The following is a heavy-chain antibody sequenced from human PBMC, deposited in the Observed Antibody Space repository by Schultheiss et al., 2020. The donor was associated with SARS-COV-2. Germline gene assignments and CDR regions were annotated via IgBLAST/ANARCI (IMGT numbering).Heavy chain of an antibody. CDR2: ISGSGGST. J-gene: IGHJ6*02. Sequence: GSLRLSCATSGFTFSSYAMSWVRQAPGKGLEWVSAISGSGGSTYYADSVKGRFTISRDNSKNTLYLQMNSLRAEDTAVYYCARDTAYYDILNYGMDVWGQGTTVTVSS. CDR1: GFTFSSYA. CDR3: ARDTAYYDILNYGMDV. D-gene: IGHD3-9*01. V-gene: IGHV3-23*01.